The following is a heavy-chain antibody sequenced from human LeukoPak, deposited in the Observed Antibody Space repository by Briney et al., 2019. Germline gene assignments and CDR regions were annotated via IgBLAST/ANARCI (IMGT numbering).Heavy chain of an antibody. CDR3: ARGPRLYYYDSSGYYSDY. CDR2: INHSGST. Sequence: SETLSLTCAVYGGSFSGYYWSWIRQPPGKGLEWIGEINHSGSTNHNPSLKSRVTISVDTSKNQFSLKLSSVTAADTAVYYCARGPRLYYYDSSGYYSDYWGQGTLVTVSS. CDR1: GGSFSGYY. J-gene: IGHJ4*02. D-gene: IGHD3-22*01. V-gene: IGHV4-34*01.